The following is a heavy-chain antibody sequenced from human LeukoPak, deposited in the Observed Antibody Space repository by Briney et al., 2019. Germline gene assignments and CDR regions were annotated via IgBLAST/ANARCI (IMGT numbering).Heavy chain of an antibody. CDR2: INHSGST. D-gene: IGHD6-13*01. CDR3: ARPGLYSSSWSLGNWFDP. CDR1: GGSFSGYY. Sequence: PSETLSLTCAVYGGSFSGYYWSWIRQPPGKGLEWIGEINHSGSTNYNPSLKSRVTISVDTSKNQFSLKLSSVTAADTAVYYCARPGLYSSSWSLGNWFDPWGQGTLVTVSS. V-gene: IGHV4-34*01. J-gene: IGHJ5*02.